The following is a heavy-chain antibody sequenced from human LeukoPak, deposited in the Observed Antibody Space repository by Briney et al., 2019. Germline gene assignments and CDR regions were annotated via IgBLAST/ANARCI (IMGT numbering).Heavy chain of an antibody. Sequence: SETLSLTCTVSGYSISSGYYWGCIRQPPGKGLEWIGSIYHSGSTYYNPSLKSRVTISVDTSKNQFSLKLSSVTAADTAVYYCARGSLYGGNGGHFDYWGQGTLVTVSS. V-gene: IGHV4-38-2*02. J-gene: IGHJ4*02. D-gene: IGHD4-23*01. CDR2: IYHSGST. CDR1: GYSISSGYY. CDR3: ARGSLYGGNGGHFDY.